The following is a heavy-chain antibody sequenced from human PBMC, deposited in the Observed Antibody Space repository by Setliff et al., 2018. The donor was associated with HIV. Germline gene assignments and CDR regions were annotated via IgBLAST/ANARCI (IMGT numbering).Heavy chain of an antibody. CDR2: IIPILGVA. CDR1: GYTFTSYG. Sequence: GASVKVSCKASGYTFTSYGISWVRQAPGQGLDWMGRIIPILGVANYAQRFQGKVTITADKSTSTAYMELTSLRFDDTAMYYCVRGVQSPPHYSYYYMDVWGEGTMVTVS. V-gene: IGHV1-69*04. J-gene: IGHJ6*03. D-gene: IGHD3-3*01. CDR3: VRGVQSPPHYSYYYMDV.